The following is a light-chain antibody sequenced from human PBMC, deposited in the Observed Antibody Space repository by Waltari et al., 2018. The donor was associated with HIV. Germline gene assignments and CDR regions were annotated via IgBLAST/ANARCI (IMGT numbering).Light chain of an antibody. J-gene: IGLJ1*01. V-gene: IGLV2-8*01. CDR1: SSDVGGYNS. Sequence: QSALTQPPSASGSPGQSVAISCTGTSSDVGGYNSVSWHPQHPGKAPKLLIYAVNKRPSGVPDRFSGSKSGNTASLTVSGLQVDDEADYYCSSFSDNNRIVFGTGTRVTVL. CDR3: SSFSDNNRIV. CDR2: AVN.